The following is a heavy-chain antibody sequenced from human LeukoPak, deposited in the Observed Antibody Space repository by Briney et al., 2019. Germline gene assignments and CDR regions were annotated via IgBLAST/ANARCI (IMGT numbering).Heavy chain of an antibody. J-gene: IGHJ4*02. CDR3: ARRTSNPVGAIDY. CDR1: GCSISSSDYY. V-gene: IGHV4-39*01. CDR2: SSSSGST. D-gene: IGHD1-26*01. Sequence: PSETLSLTCTVSGCSISSSDYYWGWLRQPPEKGLEWIGASSSSGSTYYNPSLKSRVTISVDSSKNQFSLKLSSVTAADTAVYYCARRTSNPVGAIDYWGQGTLVTVSS.